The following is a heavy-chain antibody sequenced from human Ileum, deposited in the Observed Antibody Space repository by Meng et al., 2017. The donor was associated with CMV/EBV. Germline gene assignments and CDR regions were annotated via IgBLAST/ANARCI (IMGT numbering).Heavy chain of an antibody. CDR3: ARGLFRYPAYFDL. CDR2: INHVGRT. D-gene: IGHD3-16*02. Sequence: VQFPPWAAGLLKHSHPLPLPCAVYGGSLTGHYCNWIRQSPGNGLQWIAEINHVGRTNSNPSLASRVTISQDTSKNQCSLKLNSVTVADSAVYYCARGLFRYPAYFDLWGQGTLVTVSS. V-gene: IGHV4-34*01. CDR1: GGSLTGHY. J-gene: IGHJ4*02.